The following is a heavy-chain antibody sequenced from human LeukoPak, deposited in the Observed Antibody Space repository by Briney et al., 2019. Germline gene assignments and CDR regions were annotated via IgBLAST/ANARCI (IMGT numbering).Heavy chain of an antibody. CDR1: GFTFSSYS. J-gene: IGHJ4*02. V-gene: IGHV3-23*01. D-gene: IGHD4-17*01. Sequence: GGSLRLSCAASGFTFSSYSMNWVRQAPGKGLEWVSAISGSGGSTYYADSVKGRFTISRDNSKNTLYLQMNSLRAEDTAVYYCAKNPEGTVTYLFDYWGQGTLVTVSS. CDR3: AKNPEGTVTYLFDY. CDR2: ISGSGGST.